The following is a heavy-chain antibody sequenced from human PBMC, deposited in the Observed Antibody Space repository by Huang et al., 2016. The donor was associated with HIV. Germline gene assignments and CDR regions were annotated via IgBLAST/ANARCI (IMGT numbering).Heavy chain of an antibody. V-gene: IGHV1-69*01. D-gene: IGHD3-16*01. J-gene: IGHJ4*02. CDR1: GGSFSDQI. CDR2: VIPLCRAP. Sequence: QVQLEQSGPAVRKPGSSVKVSCQASGGSFSDQIISWVRPAPGQRLVWMAGVIPLCRAPAYAQEFKGRITLTAVESTATIYMELNSLTSEDTAVYYCAMSLRYQYDSRSYWGRYFDYWGQGTLVTVSS. CDR3: AMSLRYQYDSRSYWGRYFDY.